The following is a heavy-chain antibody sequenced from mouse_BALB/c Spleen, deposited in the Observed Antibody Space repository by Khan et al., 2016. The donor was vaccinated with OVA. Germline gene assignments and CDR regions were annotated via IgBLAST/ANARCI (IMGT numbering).Heavy chain of an antibody. V-gene: IGHV14-1*02. Sequence: EVQLQQSGAELVRPGALVKLSCKASGFNITNYYIHWVKQRPEQGLEWIGWIDPDTGATIYDPKFQGKASITADTSSNTAYLQLISLTSEDTAVYYCTRDGYSPWFAYWGQGTLVTVSA. CDR2: IDPDTGAT. D-gene: IGHD2-3*01. J-gene: IGHJ3*01. CDR3: TRDGYSPWFAY. CDR1: GFNITNYY.